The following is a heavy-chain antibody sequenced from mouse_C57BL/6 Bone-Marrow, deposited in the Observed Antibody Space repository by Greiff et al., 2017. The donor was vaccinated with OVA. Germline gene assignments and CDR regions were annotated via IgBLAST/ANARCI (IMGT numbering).Heavy chain of an antibody. CDR3: AREVSTTVVEAMGD. V-gene: IGHV1-81*01. D-gene: IGHD1-1*01. J-gene: IGHJ4*01. CDR2: IYPRSGNT. CDR1: GYTFTSYG. Sequence: QVQLQQSGAELARPGASVKLSCKASGYTFTSYGISWVKQRPGQGLEWIGEIYPRSGNTYYNEKFKGKATLTADKSSSTAYMELRSLTSEDSAVYFCAREVSTTVVEAMGDRGQGTSVSVSS.